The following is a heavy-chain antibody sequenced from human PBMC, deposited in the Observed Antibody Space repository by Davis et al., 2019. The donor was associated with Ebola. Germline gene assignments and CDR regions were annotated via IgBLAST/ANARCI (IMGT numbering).Heavy chain of an antibody. CDR2: IYPGDSDI. CDR1: GYRFTSYW. CDR3: ARQTGIVGGMVDY. V-gene: IGHV5-51*01. Sequence: PGGSLRLSCQGSGYRFTSYWIGWVRQMPGKGLEWMGIIYPGDSDIRYGPSFQGQVTISADKSITTAYLQWSSLEASDTGMYYCARQTGIVGGMVDYWGQGTLVTVSS. J-gene: IGHJ4*02. D-gene: IGHD1-26*01.